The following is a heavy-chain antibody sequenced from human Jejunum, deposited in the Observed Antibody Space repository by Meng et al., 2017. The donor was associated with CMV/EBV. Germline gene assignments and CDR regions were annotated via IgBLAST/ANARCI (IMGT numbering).Heavy chain of an antibody. J-gene: IGHJ4*02. CDR2: IKQDGSEK. CDR3: AGDGPMYSSSWYAY. CDR1: GFTFSGHW. D-gene: IGHD6-13*01. V-gene: IGHV3-7*01. Sequence: SGFTFSGHWMSWVRQAPGKGLEWVANIKQDGSEKYYVNSVKGRFTVSRDNDKKSLYLQMNSLRAEDTAVYYCAGDGPMYSSSWYAYWGQGSLVTVSS.